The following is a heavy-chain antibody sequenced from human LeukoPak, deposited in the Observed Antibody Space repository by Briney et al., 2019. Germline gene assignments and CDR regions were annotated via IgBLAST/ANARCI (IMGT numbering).Heavy chain of an antibody. V-gene: IGHV4-31*03. CDR1: GGSISSGGYY. CDR3: TRDLRQKRGYSGYDGPQGGWFDP. Sequence: SQTLSLTCTVSGGSISSGGYYWSWIRQHPGKGPEWIGYIYYSGSTSYNPSLKSRVTISVDTSKNQFSLKLNSVTAADTAVYYCTRDLRQKRGYSGYDGPQGGWFDPWGQGTLVTVSS. CDR2: IYYSGST. D-gene: IGHD5-12*01. J-gene: IGHJ5*02.